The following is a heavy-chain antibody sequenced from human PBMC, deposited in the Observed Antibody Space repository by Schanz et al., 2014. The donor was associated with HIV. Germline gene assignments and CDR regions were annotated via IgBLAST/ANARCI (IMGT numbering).Heavy chain of an antibody. CDR1: GFTFSTTA. J-gene: IGHJ4*02. V-gene: IGHV3-23*01. CDR2: ISGSGGST. Sequence: LLESGGGLVQPGGSLRLSCAASGFTFSTTAMSWVRQAPGKGLEWVSNISGSGGSTFYADAVKGRFTISRDNSKNTLYLQMNNLRAEDTAVYFCAKASVTDYCDYWGQGTLVTVSS. D-gene: IGHD4-17*01. CDR3: AKASVTDYCDY.